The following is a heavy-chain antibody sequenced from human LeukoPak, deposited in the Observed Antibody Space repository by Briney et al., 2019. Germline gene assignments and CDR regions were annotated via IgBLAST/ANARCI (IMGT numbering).Heavy chain of an antibody. D-gene: IGHD3-22*01. CDR3: ARAVHYYESDNWFDP. CDR2: INAYNGNT. Sequence: ASVKVSCKASGYTFTSYGISWVRQAPGQGLEWMGWINAYNGNTNYARKVQGRITMTTDTSTSTAYMELRSLRSDDTAMYYCARAVHYYESDNWFDPWGQGTLVTVSS. V-gene: IGHV1-18*01. CDR1: GYTFTSYG. J-gene: IGHJ5*02.